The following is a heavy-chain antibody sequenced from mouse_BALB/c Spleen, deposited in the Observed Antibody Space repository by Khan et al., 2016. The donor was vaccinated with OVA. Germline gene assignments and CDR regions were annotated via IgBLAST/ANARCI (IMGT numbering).Heavy chain of an antibody. Sequence: QIQLVQSGAELARPGASVKLSCKASGYTFTDYYINWVKQRTGQGLEWIGEISPGSGDTYYNEKFKGKATLTAAKSSNTAYMQLSSLTSEASVVYFCARRNYFGYTFAYWGQGTLVTVSA. CDR2: ISPGSGDT. CDR3: ARRNYFGYTFAY. CDR1: GYTFTDYY. J-gene: IGHJ3*01. D-gene: IGHD1-2*01. V-gene: IGHV1-77*01.